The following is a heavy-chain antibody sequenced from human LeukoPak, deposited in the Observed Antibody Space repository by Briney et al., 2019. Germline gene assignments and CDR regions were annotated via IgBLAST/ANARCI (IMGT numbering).Heavy chain of an antibody. Sequence: GGSLRLSCAASTFTFSSYSMNWVRQAPGKGLEWVSYISSNRNTIYYADSVKGRFTISRDNAKNTLYLQMNSLRAEDTAVYYCARGLYGSPGDYWGQGTLVTVSS. V-gene: IGHV3-48*01. J-gene: IGHJ4*02. D-gene: IGHD1-26*01. CDR3: ARGLYGSPGDY. CDR2: ISSNRNTI. CDR1: TFTFSSYS.